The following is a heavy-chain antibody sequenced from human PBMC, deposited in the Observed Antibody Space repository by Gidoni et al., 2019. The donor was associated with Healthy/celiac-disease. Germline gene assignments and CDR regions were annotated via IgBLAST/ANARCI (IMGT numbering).Heavy chain of an antibody. CDR2: ISAYNGNT. CDR1: GYTFTSYG. V-gene: IGHV1-18*01. D-gene: IGHD2-15*01. J-gene: IGHJ6*03. Sequence: QVQLVQSGAEVKKPGASVKVSCKASGYTFTSYGISWLRQAPGQGLEWMGWISAYNGNTNYAQKLQGRVTMTTDTSTSTAYMELRSLRSDDTAVYYCARGYCSGGSCSRGNYYYYMDVWGKGTTVTVSS. CDR3: ARGYCSGGSCSRGNYYYYMDV.